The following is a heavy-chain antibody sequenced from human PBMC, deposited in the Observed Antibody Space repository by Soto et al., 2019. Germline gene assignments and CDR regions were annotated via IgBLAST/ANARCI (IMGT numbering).Heavy chain of an antibody. CDR2: IYYSGST. Sequence: QVQLQESGPGLVKPSQTLSLTCTVSGGSISSGDYYWSWIRQPPGKGLEWIGYIYYSGSTYYNPSLKSRVTISVDTSKNQFSLKLSSVTAADTAVYYCARAEPENRSRITIFGVVIGAPHYFDYWGQGTLVTVSS. CDR3: ARAEPENRSRITIFGVVIGAPHYFDY. CDR1: GGSISSGDYY. V-gene: IGHV4-30-4*01. J-gene: IGHJ4*02. D-gene: IGHD3-3*01.